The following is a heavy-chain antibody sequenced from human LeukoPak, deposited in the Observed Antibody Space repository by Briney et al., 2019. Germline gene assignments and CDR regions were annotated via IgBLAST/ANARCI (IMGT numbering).Heavy chain of an antibody. V-gene: IGHV4-59*01. CDR2: IYNGGNT. CDR1: GGSISNYY. CDR3: ARSGGYYPARNWFDP. J-gene: IGHJ5*02. D-gene: IGHD3-22*01. Sequence: PSETLSLTCTVSGGSISNYYWSWIRQPPGKGQEWIGYIYNGGNTDYNPFLKSRVTISVDTSKNQFSLKLNSVTAADTAVYYCARSGGYYPARNWFDPWGQGTLVTVSS.